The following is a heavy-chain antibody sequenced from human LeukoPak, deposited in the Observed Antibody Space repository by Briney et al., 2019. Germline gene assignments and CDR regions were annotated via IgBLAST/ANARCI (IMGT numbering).Heavy chain of an antibody. J-gene: IGHJ4*02. CDR1: GFTFSDYG. Sequence: PGVSLRLSCEGSGFTFSDYGIHWVRQAPGKGLEWGTVISYDGSNKKYAESVKGRFTISRDNSKNTVYLQMERLRTEDTAVYYCAKSQYSDFYFDYWGQGTLVAVSS. CDR2: ISYDGSNK. V-gene: IGHV3-30*18. CDR3: AKSQYSDFYFDY. D-gene: IGHD2-15*01.